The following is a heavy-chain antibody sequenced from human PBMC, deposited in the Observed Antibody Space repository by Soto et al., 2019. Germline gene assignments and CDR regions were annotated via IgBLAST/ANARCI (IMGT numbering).Heavy chain of an antibody. J-gene: IGHJ5*02. CDR1: GYTFTSYD. CDR3: ARVRYNWNGRTRNWFAP. Sequence: QVQLVQSGAEVKKPGASVKVSCKASGYTFTSYDINWVRQATGQGLEWMGWMNPNSGNTGYAQKFQGRVTRTRNTSISTADMELSSLRSEDTAVYYCARVRYNWNGRTRNWFAPWGQGTLVTVSS. V-gene: IGHV1-8*01. CDR2: MNPNSGNT. D-gene: IGHD1-20*01.